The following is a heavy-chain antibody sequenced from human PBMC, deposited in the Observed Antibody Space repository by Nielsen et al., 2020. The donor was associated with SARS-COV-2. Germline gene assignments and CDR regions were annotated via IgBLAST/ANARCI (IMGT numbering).Heavy chain of an antibody. CDR3: ARESWGGDSSGYYRQPVFDY. CDR1: GYTFTSYY. CDR2: INPSGGST. V-gene: IGHV1-46*01. Sequence: ASVKVSCKASGYTFTSYYMHWVRQAPGQGLEWMGIINPSGGSTSYAQKFQGRVTMTRDTSTSTVYMELSSLRSEDTAVYYCARESWGGDSSGYYRQPVFDYWGQGTLVTVSS. D-gene: IGHD3-22*01. J-gene: IGHJ4*02.